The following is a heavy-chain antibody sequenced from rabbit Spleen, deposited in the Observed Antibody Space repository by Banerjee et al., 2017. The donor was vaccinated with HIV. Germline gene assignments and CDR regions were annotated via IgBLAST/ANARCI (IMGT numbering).Heavy chain of an antibody. Sequence: QEQLLESGGGLVKPEGSLKLSCTASGFSFSNKAVMCWVRQAPGKGLEWIACINAITGKAVYASWAKGRFTFSKTSSTTVTLQVTSLTAADTATYFCARDLAGGIGWNFSLWGQGTLVTVS. CDR2: INAITGKA. D-gene: IGHD4-2*01. CDR3: ARDLAGGIGWNFSL. V-gene: IGHV1S45*01. J-gene: IGHJ4*01. CDR1: GFSFSNKAV.